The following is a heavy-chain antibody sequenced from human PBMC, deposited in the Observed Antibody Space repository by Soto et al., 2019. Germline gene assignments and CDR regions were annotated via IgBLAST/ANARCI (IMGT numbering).Heavy chain of an antibody. CDR2: INPHRGGA. J-gene: IGHJ4*01. Sequence: ASVPVCCKTSGYTFTGDYMHWVRQAPGQGLERLGWINPHRGGADYAQNFQSRVTLTRDASINTAYMDLTRLTSGDAVAYCCARPSTYNFDSSGYYDYWGHGTLVTVS. CDR1: GYTFTGDY. V-gene: IGHV1-2*02. CDR3: ARPSTYNFDSSGYYDY. D-gene: IGHD3-22*01.